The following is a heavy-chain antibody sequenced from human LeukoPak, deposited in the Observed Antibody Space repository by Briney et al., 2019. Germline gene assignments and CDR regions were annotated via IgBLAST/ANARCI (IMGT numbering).Heavy chain of an antibody. D-gene: IGHD2-2*01. CDR3: ARDGPNPYCSSTSCSRTVVDY. CDR1: GDSVSSNSAA. CDR2: TYYRSKWYN. Sequence: SQTLTLTCAISGDSVSSNSAAWNWIRQSPSRGLEWLGRTYYRSKWYNDYAVSVKSRITINPDTSKNQFSLQLNSVTPEDTAVYYCARDGPNPYCSSTSCSRTVVDYWGQGTLVTVSS. V-gene: IGHV6-1*01. J-gene: IGHJ4*02.